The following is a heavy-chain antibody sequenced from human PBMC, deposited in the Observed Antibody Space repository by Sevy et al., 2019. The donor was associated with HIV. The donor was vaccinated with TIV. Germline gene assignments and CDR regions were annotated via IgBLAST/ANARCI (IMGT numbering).Heavy chain of an antibody. CDR1: GLTFSSFW. Sequence: GGYLRLSCKASGLTFSSFWMQWVRQAPGKGLECVANIRQDGNEIYYGDSVKGRFTISRDNAKNALYLQMDGLRAEDTGLYYCARRYFDLWGQGILVTVSS. CDR3: ARRYFDL. V-gene: IGHV3-7*01. CDR2: IRQDGNEI. J-gene: IGHJ4*02.